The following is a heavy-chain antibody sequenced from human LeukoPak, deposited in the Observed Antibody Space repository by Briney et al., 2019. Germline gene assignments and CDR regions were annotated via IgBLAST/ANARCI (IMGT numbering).Heavy chain of an antibody. CDR2: IYPGDSDT. CDR1: GYSFTNYW. V-gene: IGHV5-51*01. Sequence: GESLKISCKGSGYSFTNYWIGWVRQMPGKGLEWMGIIYPGDSDTRYSPSFQGQVTISADKSISTAYLQWSSLKASDTAMYYCARPGPYDIFYSDYWGQGTLVTVSS. CDR3: ARPGPYDIFYSDY. D-gene: IGHD3-9*01. J-gene: IGHJ4*02.